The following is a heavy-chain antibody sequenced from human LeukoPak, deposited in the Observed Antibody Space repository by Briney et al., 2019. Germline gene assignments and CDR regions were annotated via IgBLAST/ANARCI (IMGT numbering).Heavy chain of an antibody. V-gene: IGHV2-5*02. CDR1: GFSLSTNGVG. CDR2: IYWDDDK. Sequence: SGPTLVKPTQTLTLTCTFSGFSLSTNGVGVGWIRQPPGKALEWLALIYWDDDKRYSPSLKSRLTITKDTSKNQVVLTMTNMDPVDTATYYCAHRGPYSSSSEDAFDIWGQGTMVTVSS. CDR3: AHRGPYSSSSEDAFDI. J-gene: IGHJ3*02. D-gene: IGHD6-13*01.